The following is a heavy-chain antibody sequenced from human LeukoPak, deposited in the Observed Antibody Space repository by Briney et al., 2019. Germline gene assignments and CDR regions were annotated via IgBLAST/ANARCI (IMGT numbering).Heavy chain of an antibody. CDR1: GYTFTSYG. CDR3: ARGPIAAAGTWHNWFDP. D-gene: IGHD6-13*01. V-gene: IGHV1-18*01. J-gene: IGHJ5*02. Sequence: GASVKVSCKASGYTFTSYGFSWVRQAPGQGLDWMGWISAYNGNTHYAQKLQDRVTMTTDTSTSTAYMELRSLRSDDTAVYYCARGPIAAAGTWHNWFDPWGQGTLVTVSS. CDR2: ISAYNGNT.